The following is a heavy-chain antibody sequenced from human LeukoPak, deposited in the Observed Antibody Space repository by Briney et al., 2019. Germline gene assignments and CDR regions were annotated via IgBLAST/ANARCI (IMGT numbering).Heavy chain of an antibody. D-gene: IGHD3-22*01. CDR1: GYTFTGYY. CDR2: INPNSGGT. V-gene: IGHV1-2*02. CDR3: ARGRRWYYDSSGYYYYDAFDI. J-gene: IGHJ3*02. Sequence: ASVKVSCKASGYTFTGYYMHWVRQAPGQGLEWMGWINPNSGGTNYAQKFQGRVTMTRDTSISTAYMELSRLRSDDTAVYYCARGRRWYYDSSGYYYYDAFDIWGQGTMVTVSS.